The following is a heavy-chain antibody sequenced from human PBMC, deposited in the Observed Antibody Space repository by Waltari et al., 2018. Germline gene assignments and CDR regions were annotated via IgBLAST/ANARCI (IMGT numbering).Heavy chain of an antibody. Sequence: VQLVESGGGLVKPGGSLSISCAASGFTFSDYYMSWIRQAPGKGLELGSVSYSGGSTYYSDSVKGRFTISRDNSKNTLYLQMNSLRAEDTAVYYCASAYSSSWWGVLDYWGQGTLVTVSS. CDR1: GFTFSDYY. J-gene: IGHJ4*02. CDR3: ASAYSSSWWGVLDY. D-gene: IGHD6-13*01. V-gene: IGHV3-66*01. CDR2: SYSGGST.